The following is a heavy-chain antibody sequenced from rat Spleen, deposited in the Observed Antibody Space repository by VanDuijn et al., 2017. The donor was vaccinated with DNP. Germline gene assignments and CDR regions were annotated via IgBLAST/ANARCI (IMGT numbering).Heavy chain of an antibody. CDR3: AVQLGVFDY. CDR2: INNAGST. D-gene: IGHD5-1*01. J-gene: IGHJ2*01. CDR1: GYSITSNYK. V-gene: IGHV3-3*01. Sequence: EIQLQESGPCLVKPSQSLSLTCSVTGYSITSNYKWTWIRKFPGNEVEWMGYINNAGSTDYNPSLKSGFSITRDTYKNQFFLQVNSVRNEDTATYYCAVQLGVFDYGGQGVMVIVSS.